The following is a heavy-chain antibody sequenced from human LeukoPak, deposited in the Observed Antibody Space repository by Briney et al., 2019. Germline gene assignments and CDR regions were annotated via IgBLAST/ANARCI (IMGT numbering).Heavy chain of an antibody. CDR1: GGSISSYY. J-gene: IGHJ3*02. V-gene: IGHV4-59*08. CDR2: IYYSGST. D-gene: IGHD3-16*01. CDR3: ARVDITITFGGVQEFDGFDI. Sequence: PSETLSLTCTVSGGSISSYYWSWIRQPPGKGLEWIGSIYYSGSTYYSPSLKSRVTISVDTPNNQFSLKLNSVTAADTAVYYCARVDITITFGGVQEFDGFDIWGQGTMVTVSS.